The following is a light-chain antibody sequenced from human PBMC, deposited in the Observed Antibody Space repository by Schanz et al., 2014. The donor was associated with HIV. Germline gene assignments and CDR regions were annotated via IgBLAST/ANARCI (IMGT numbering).Light chain of an antibody. V-gene: IGLV2-8*01. CDR2: EVI. Sequence: QSALTQPPSASGSPGQSVTISCTGTSSDVGGYNHVSWYQQHPGKAPKLMIYEVIKRPSGVPARFSGSKSGSTASLTVSGLQPEDEADYYCSSFAGSNIPWVFGGGTQLTVL. J-gene: IGLJ3*02. CDR3: SSFAGSNIPWV. CDR1: SSDVGGYNH.